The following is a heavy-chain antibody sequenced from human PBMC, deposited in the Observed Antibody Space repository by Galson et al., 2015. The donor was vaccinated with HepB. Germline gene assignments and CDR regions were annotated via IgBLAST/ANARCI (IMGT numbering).Heavy chain of an antibody. CDR1: GYTFTNYW. J-gene: IGHJ6*02. V-gene: IGHV5-10-1*01. CDR3: VATPQVYGMDV. CDR2: INPSASYT. Sequence: QSGAEVKKPGESLRISCQGSGYTFTNYWISWVRQKPGNGLEWMLNINPSASYTNYNPSFQGHVSISADKSINTAYLQWSSLQASDTAMYYCVATPQVYGMDVWGHGTKVTVSS.